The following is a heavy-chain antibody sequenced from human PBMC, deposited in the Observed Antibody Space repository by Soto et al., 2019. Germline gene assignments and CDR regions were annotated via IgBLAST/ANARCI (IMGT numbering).Heavy chain of an antibody. CDR1: GYTFTSYG. Sequence: ASVKVSCKASGYTFTSYGISWVRQAPGQGLEWMGWISAYNGNTNYAQKLQGRVTMTTDTSTSTAYMELRSLRSDDTAVYYCARAPYYYDSSGYSLWGQGTLVTVSS. D-gene: IGHD3-22*01. J-gene: IGHJ4*02. CDR3: ARAPYYYDSSGYSL. CDR2: ISAYNGNT. V-gene: IGHV1-18*01.